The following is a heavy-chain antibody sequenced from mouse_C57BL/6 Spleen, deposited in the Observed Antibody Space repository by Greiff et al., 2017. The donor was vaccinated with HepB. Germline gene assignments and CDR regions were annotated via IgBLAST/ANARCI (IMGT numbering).Heavy chain of an antibody. Sequence: QVQLQQPGAELVKPGASVKLSCKASGYTFTSYWMHWVKQRPGQGLEWIGMIHPNSGSTNYNEKFKSKATLTVDKSSSTAYMQLSSLTSEDSAVYYCARPPDGRDYAMDYWGQGTSVTVSS. V-gene: IGHV1-64*01. CDR3: ARPPDGRDYAMDY. CDR1: GYTFTSYW. D-gene: IGHD1-1*01. J-gene: IGHJ4*01. CDR2: IHPNSGST.